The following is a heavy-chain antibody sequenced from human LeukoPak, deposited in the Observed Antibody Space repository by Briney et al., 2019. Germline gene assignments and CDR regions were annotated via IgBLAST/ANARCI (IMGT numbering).Heavy chain of an antibody. CDR1: GGTFSSFP. Sequence: SVKVSCKASGGTFSSFPISWVRQAPGQGLEWLGRIIPFLDTTNYAHKFQGRVKITADKSTSTAYLEVRSLRSEDTAIYYCARASELGEWFGDLLYIWGQGTTVTVSS. CDR2: IIPFLDTT. CDR3: ARASELGEWFGDLLYI. D-gene: IGHD3-10*01. J-gene: IGHJ6*02. V-gene: IGHV1-69*08.